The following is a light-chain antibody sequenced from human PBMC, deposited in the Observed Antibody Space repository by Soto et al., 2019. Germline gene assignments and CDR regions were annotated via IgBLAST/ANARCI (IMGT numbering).Light chain of an antibody. J-gene: IGKJ5*01. V-gene: IGKV3-11*01. Sequence: EIVLTQSPATLSLSPGERATLSCRASQSVSSYLAWYQQKPGQAPRLLIYEASNRATGIPARFSGSGSGTDFTITISRLEPEDFAVYYCQQRSNWITFSQGTRLEIK. CDR2: EAS. CDR3: QQRSNWIT. CDR1: QSVSSY.